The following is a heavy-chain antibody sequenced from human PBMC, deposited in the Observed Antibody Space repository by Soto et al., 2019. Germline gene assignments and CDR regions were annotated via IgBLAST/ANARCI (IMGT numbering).Heavy chain of an antibody. J-gene: IGHJ4*02. V-gene: IGHV4-59*08. CDR2: IFLSEST. CDR1: GGSISSYH. Sequence: PSETLSLTCTVSGGSISSYHWSWIRQPPGKGLEWIGYIFLSESTNYNPSLKSRVTISVDTSTNQFSLKVRSVTAADTAVYYCARHGGYSSGWAYFDYWGLGTLVTVSS. D-gene: IGHD6-19*01. CDR3: ARHGGYSSGWAYFDY.